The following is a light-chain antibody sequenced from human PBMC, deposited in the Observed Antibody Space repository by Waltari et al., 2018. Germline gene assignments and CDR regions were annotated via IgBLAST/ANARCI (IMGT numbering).Light chain of an antibody. Sequence: SSALTQDPAVSVALGQPVRLTCQGHSLSTYYVSWFLQKPGQAAALVIYGKNNRPSGIPDRFSASSSGSTASLTIIGAQAEDEADYYCHSRDSSGDVLIGGGTKLTVV. CDR3: HSRDSSGDVL. J-gene: IGLJ2*01. V-gene: IGLV3-19*01. CDR1: SLSTYY. CDR2: GKN.